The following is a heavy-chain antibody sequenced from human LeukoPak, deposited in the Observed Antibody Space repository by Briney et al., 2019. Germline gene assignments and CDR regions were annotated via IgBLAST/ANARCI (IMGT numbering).Heavy chain of an antibody. CDR2: INPNSGGT. CDR1: GYTFTGYY. CDR3: ARDPWESGNYFDY. D-gene: IGHD1-26*01. J-gene: IGHJ4*02. Sequence: ASVKVSCKASGYTFTGYYMHWVRQAPGQGLEWMGWINPNSGGTNYAQKFQGRVTMTRDTSISTAYMELSRLRSDDTAVYYCARDPWESGNYFDYWGQGTLVTVSS. V-gene: IGHV1-2*02.